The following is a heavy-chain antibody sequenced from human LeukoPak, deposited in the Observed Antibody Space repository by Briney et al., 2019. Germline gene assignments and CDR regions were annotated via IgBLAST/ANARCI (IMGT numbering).Heavy chain of an antibody. CDR2: IWCDATNE. CDR1: GFTFSHFC. J-gene: IGHJ5*02. Sequence: GRSLRLSCESSGFTFSHFCMHWVRQAPGKGLEGVAVIWCDATNEYYADSVKGRFTISRDNFKRTVSLEMNSLRAEDTAVYYGAKDAQRGFDYSNSLEHWGQGSLVIVSS. V-gene: IGHV3-33*06. D-gene: IGHD4-11*01. CDR3: AKDAQRGFDYSNSLEH.